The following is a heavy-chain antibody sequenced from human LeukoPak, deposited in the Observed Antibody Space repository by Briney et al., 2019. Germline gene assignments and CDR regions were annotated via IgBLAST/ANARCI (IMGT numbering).Heavy chain of an antibody. D-gene: IGHD3-22*01. CDR2: IYRDDTT. J-gene: IGHJ4*02. V-gene: IGHV3-53*01. CDR1: GFIVSTNY. Sequence: GGSLRLSCAASGFIVSTNYISWVRQAPGQGLEWVSVIYRDDTTYYADSVKGRFTISRDNSKNTLYLQMSSLRAEDTAVYYCATAAYDSGSYIVNHDYWGQGTLVTVSS. CDR3: ATAAYDSGSYIVNHDY.